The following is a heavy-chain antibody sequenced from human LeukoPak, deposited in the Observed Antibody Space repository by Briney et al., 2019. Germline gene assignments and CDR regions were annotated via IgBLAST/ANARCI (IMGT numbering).Heavy chain of an antibody. Sequence: GGSLRPSCAASGFTVSSNYMSWVRQAPGKGLEWVSVIYSGGSTYYADSVKGRFTISRDNSKNTLYLQMNSLRAEDTAVYYCARDGLWFGESYFDYWGQGTLVTVSS. V-gene: IGHV3-53*01. CDR3: ARDGLWFGESYFDY. J-gene: IGHJ4*02. CDR2: IYSGGST. D-gene: IGHD3-10*01. CDR1: GFTVSSNY.